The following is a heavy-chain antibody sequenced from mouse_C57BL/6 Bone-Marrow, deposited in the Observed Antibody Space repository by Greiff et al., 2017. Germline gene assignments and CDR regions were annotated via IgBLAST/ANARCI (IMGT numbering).Heavy chain of an antibody. V-gene: IGHV10-1*01. CDR2: IRSKSNNYAT. J-gene: IGHJ1*03. D-gene: IGHD2-3*01. CDR3: VRWLLWYFDV. CDR1: GFSFNTYA. Sequence: EVKVVESGGGLVQPKGSLKLSCAASGFSFNTYAMNWVRQAPGKGLEWVARIRSKSNNYATYYADSVKDRFTISRDDSESMLYLQMNNLKTEDTAMYYCVRWLLWYFDVWGTGTTVTVSS.